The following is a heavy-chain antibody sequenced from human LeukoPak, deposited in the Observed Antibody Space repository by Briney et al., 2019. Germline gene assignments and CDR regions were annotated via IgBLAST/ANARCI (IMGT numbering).Heavy chain of an antibody. J-gene: IGHJ4*02. V-gene: IGHV3-33*01. CDR1: GFTLSSYG. D-gene: IGHD1-26*01. CDR3: ARDPGGSHTFFDY. CDR2: IWYDGSNK. Sequence: GGSLRLSCAASGFTLSSYGMHWVRQAPGKGLEWVAVIWYDGSNKYYADSVKGRFTISRDNSKNTLYLQMNSLRAEDTAVYYCARDPGGSHTFFDYWGQGTLVTVSS.